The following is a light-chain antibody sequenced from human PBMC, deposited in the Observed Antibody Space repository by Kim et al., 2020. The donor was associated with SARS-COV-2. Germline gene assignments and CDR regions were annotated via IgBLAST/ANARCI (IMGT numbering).Light chain of an antibody. V-gene: IGKV1-27*01. CDR3: QKYNTAPWT. CDR2: AAS. CDR1: QDISSC. Sequence: GDRVTITCRANQDISSCLAWYQQKPGKVPKLLIYAASTLQSGVPSRFSGGGSGTHFTLTISSLQPEDVATYYCQKYNTAPWTFGQGTKVDIK. J-gene: IGKJ1*01.